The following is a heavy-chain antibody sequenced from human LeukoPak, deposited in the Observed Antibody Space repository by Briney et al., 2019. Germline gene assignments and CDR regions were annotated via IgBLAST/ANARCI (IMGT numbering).Heavy chain of an antibody. Sequence: GGSLRLSCAASGFTFSSYSMNWVRQAPGKGLEWVSSISSSSSYIYYADSVKGRFTISRDNAKNSLYLQMNSLRAADTAVYYCARAGGGHRYFDWLLYGFPFDYWGQGTLVTVSS. D-gene: IGHD3-9*01. J-gene: IGHJ4*02. CDR3: ARAGGGHRYFDWLLYGFPFDY. CDR2: ISSSSSYI. V-gene: IGHV3-21*01. CDR1: GFTFSSYS.